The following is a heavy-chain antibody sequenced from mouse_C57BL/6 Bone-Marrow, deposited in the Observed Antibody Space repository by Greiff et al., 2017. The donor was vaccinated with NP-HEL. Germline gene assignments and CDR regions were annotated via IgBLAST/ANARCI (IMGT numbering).Heavy chain of an antibody. CDR1: GYTFTSYW. Sequence: QVQLQQPGAELVKPGASVMMSCKASGYTFTSYWIIWVKQRPGQGLEWIGDIYPGSGSTNYNEKFKSKGTLTVDTSSSTAYMQLSSLTSEDTAVYCCAREGRQLRLYYFDYWGQGTTLTVSS. CDR3: AREGRQLRLYYFDY. J-gene: IGHJ2*01. CDR2: IYPGSGST. D-gene: IGHD3-2*02. V-gene: IGHV1-55*01.